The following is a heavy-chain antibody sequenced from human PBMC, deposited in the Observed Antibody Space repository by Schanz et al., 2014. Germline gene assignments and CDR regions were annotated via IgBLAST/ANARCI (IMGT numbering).Heavy chain of an antibody. CDR3: ARGLVRYFDS. CDR1: GYTFTRSG. J-gene: IGHJ4*02. CDR2: IGGSDGNT. Sequence: QVQLVQSGAEVKKPGASVKVSCKASGYTFTRSGISWVRQAPGQGLEWMGWIGGSDGNTNFAQKFQGRVTMTTDTSTSTVYMELRSLTSDDSAVYYCARGLVRYFDSWGQGTLVTVSS. D-gene: IGHD2-8*02. V-gene: IGHV1-18*01.